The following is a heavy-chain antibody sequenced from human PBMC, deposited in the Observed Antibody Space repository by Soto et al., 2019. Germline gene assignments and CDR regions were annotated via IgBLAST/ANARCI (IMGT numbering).Heavy chain of an antibody. D-gene: IGHD3-9*01. Sequence: SVKVSCKASGGTFSSYAISWVRQAPGQGLEWMGGIIPIFGTANYAQKFQGRVTITADESTSTAYMELSSLRSEDTAVYYCARSVRHYDILKVWGQGTPVTVSS. V-gene: IGHV1-69*13. CDR3: ARSVRHYDILKV. CDR2: IIPIFGTA. CDR1: GGTFSSYA. J-gene: IGHJ4*02.